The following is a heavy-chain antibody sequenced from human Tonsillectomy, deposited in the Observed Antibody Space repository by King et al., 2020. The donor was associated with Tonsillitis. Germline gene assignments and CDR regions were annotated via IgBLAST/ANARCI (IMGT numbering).Heavy chain of an antibody. CDR3: GTMIVVATAEYFQH. D-gene: IGHD3-22*01. CDR2: IYYSGST. V-gene: IGHV4-39*07. CDR1: GGSISSSSYY. Sequence: LQLQESGPGLVKPSETLSLTCTVSGGSISSSSYYWGWIRQPPGKGLEWIGSIYYSGSTYYNPSLKSRVTISVDTSKNQFSLKLSSVTAADTAVYYCGTMIVVATAEYFQHWGQGTLVTVSS. J-gene: IGHJ1*01.